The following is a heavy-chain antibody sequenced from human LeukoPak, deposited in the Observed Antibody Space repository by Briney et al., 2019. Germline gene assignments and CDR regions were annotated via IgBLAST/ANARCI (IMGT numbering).Heavy chain of an antibody. D-gene: IGHD1-26*01. Sequence: GGSLRLSCAASGFTFSSYGMHWVRQAPGKGLEWVAVISYDGSNKYYADSVKGRFTISRDNSKNTLYLQMNSLRAEGTAVYYCAKPREGYYDYWGQGTLVTVSS. CDR3: AKPREGYYDY. CDR2: ISYDGSNK. J-gene: IGHJ4*02. CDR1: GFTFSSYG. V-gene: IGHV3-30*18.